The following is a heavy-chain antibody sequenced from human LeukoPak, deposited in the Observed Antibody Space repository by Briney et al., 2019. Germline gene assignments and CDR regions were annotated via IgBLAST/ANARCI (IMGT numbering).Heavy chain of an antibody. D-gene: IGHD3-16*01. CDR1: GFTVSSNY. Sequence: GGSLRLSCAASGFTVSSNYMSWVRQAPGKGLEWVSVIYSGGSTYYADSVKGRFTISRDNSKNTLYLQMNSLRAEDTAVYYCAKVIQYYDYVWGSNFDYWGQGTLVTVSS. CDR2: IYSGGST. CDR3: AKVIQYYDYVWGSNFDY. V-gene: IGHV3-53*01. J-gene: IGHJ4*02.